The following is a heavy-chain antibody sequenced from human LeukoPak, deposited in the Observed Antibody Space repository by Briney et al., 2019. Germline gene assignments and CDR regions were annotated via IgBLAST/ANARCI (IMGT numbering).Heavy chain of an antibody. J-gene: IGHJ4*02. V-gene: IGHV5-51*01. D-gene: IGHD6-6*01. CDR1: GYSFTRYW. CDR3: ARGLTYSSSSALFDN. CDR2: IYPGDSDT. Sequence: GESLKISCKGSGYSFTRYWIGWVRQMPGKGLEWMGIIYPGDSDTRYSPSFQGQVTMSADKSISTAYLQWSSLKASDTALYYCARGLTYSSSSALFDNWGQGTLVTVSS.